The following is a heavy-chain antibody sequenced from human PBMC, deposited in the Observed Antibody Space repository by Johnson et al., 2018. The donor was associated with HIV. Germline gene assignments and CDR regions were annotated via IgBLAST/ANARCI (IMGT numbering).Heavy chain of an antibody. D-gene: IGHD6-13*01. CDR3: ASKAAGTMHAFDI. J-gene: IGHJ3*02. CDR2: ISYDGSNK. CDR1: GFTFSSYA. Sequence: QMLLVESGGGVVQPGRSLRLSCAASGFTFSSYAMHWVRQAPGKVLEWVAVISYDGSNKYYADSVKGRFTISRDNSKNTLYLQMNSLRAEDTAVYYCASKAAGTMHAFDIWGQGTMVTVSS. V-gene: IGHV3-30*04.